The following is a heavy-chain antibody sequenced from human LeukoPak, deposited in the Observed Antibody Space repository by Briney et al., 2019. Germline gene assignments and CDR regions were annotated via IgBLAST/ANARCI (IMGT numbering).Heavy chain of an antibody. CDR3: AREAHDYVWGSYRYWFDY. CDR1: GGSFSGYY. J-gene: IGHJ4*02. Sequence: ETLSLTCAVHGGSFSGYYWSWIRQPPGKGLEWIGEINHSGSTNYNPSLKSRVTISVDTSKNQFSLKLSSVTAADTAVYYCAREAHDYVWGSYRYWFDYWGQGTLVTVSS. CDR2: INHSGST. D-gene: IGHD3-16*02. V-gene: IGHV4-34*01.